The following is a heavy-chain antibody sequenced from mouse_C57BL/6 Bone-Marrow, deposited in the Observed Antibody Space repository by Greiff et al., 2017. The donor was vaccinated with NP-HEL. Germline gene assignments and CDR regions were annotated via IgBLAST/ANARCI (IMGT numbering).Heavy chain of an antibody. CDR3: ARRNYYGSNYYAMDY. CDR2: IDPSDSYT. Sequence: VQLQQPGAELVMPGASVKLSCKASGYTFTSYWMHWVKQRPGQGLEWIGEIDPSDSYTNYNKKFKGKSTLTVEQSSRTAYMQLSSLTSEYSAVYYCARRNYYGSNYYAMDYWGQGTSVTVSS. V-gene: IGHV1-69*01. J-gene: IGHJ4*01. D-gene: IGHD1-1*01. CDR1: GYTFTSYW.